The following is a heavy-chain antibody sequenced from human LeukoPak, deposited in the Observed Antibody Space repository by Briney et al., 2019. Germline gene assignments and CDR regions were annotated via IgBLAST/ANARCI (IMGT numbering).Heavy chain of an antibody. CDR1: GFTFSSYG. CDR2: ISYDGSNK. V-gene: IGHV3-30*03. CDR3: ARGDIMILGAFHV. Sequence: GGSLRLSCAASGFTFSSYGMHWVRQAPGKGLEWVAVISYDGSNKYYADSVKGRFTISRDNSKNTLYLQMNSLRAEDTAVYYCARGDIMILGAFHVWGQGTMVTVSS. D-gene: IGHD3-16*01. J-gene: IGHJ3*01.